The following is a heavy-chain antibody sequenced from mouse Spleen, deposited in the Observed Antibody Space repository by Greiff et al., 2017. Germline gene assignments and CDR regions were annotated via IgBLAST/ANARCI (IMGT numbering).Heavy chain of an antibody. CDR3: ARDRGYYGNYLFAY. CDR2: ISYDGSN. D-gene: IGHD2-1*01. J-gene: IGHJ3*01. Sequence: EVQLVESGPGLVKPSQSLSLTCSVTGYSITSGYYWNWIRQFPGNKLEWMGYISYDGSNNYNPSLKNRISITRDTSKNQFFLKLNSVTTEDTATYYCARDRGYYGNYLFAYWGQGTLVTVSA. CDR1: GYSITSGYY. V-gene: IGHV3-6*01.